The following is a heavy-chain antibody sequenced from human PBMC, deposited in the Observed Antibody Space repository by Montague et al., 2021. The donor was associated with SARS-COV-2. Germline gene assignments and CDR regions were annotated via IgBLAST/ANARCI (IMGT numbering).Heavy chain of an antibody. CDR3: ARQTTLLRGRAAPDV. Sequence: SETLSLTCTVSGGSISSTAYYWGWIRQPPGKGLEWIGSIYHTVNTYYNPSLKSRVTISVDASKNQFSLKLSSVSAADTAVYYCARQTTLLRGRAAPDVWGQGTTVTVSS. V-gene: IGHV4-39*01. D-gene: IGHD2/OR15-2a*01. CDR1: GGSISSTAYY. CDR2: IYHTVNT. J-gene: IGHJ6*02.